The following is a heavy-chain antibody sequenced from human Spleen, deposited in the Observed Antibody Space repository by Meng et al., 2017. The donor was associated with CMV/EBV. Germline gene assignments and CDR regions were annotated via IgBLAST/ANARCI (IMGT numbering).Heavy chain of an antibody. D-gene: IGHD3-22*01. CDR3: AKSWDDSSGYYDY. CDR2: IRYDGSNK. CDR1: GFTFSSYW. V-gene: IGHV3-30*02. Sequence: GGSLRLSCAASGFTFSSYWMSWVRQAPGKGLEWVAFIRYDGSNKYYADSVKGRFTISRDNSKNTLYLQMNSLRAEDTAVYYCAKSWDDSSGYYDYWGQGTLVTVSS. J-gene: IGHJ4*02.